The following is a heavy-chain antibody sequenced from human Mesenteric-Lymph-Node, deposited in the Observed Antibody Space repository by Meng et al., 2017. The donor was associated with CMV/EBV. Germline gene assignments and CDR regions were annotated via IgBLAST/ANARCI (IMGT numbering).Heavy chain of an antibody. V-gene: IGHV3-23*01. D-gene: IGHD3-16*01. CDR2: ISGSGGST. CDR1: GFTFSSYA. CDR3: SRDQGSRGGFYYYGMDV. Sequence: GESLKISCAASGFTFSSYAMSWVRQAPGKGLEWVSAISGSGGSTYYADSVKGRFTISRDNSKNTLYLQMNSLRAEDTAVYYCSRDQGSRGGFYYYGMDVWGQGTAVTVSS. J-gene: IGHJ6*02.